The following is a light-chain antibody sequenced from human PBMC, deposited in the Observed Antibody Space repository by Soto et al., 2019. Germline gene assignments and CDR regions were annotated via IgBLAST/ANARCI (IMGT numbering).Light chain of an antibody. J-gene: IGLJ1*01. V-gene: IGLV1-36*01. CDR3: AAWDDSLNGPAYV. CDR1: SSNIGNNA. Sequence: QPVLTQPPSVSEAPRQRVTISCSGSSSNIGNNAVNWYQQLPGKAPKLLIYYDDLLPSGVSDRFSGSKSGTSASLAISGLQSEDEADYYCAAWDDSLNGPAYVFGTGTKVTVL. CDR2: YDD.